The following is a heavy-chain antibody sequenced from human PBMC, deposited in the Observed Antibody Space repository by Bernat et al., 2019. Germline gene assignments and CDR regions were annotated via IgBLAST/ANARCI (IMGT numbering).Heavy chain of an antibody. D-gene: IGHD1-14*01. V-gene: IGHV3-48*03. Sequence: EVQLVESGGGLVQPGGSLRLSCAASGFTFSSYELNWVRQAPGKGLEWISYISSSGSAIYYADSVKGRFTISRDNAKNSLYLQMNNLRAEDTAVYYCAREGIFDDFDYWGQGTLVTVSS. J-gene: IGHJ4*02. CDR3: AREGIFDDFDY. CDR1: GFTFSSYE. CDR2: ISSSGSAI.